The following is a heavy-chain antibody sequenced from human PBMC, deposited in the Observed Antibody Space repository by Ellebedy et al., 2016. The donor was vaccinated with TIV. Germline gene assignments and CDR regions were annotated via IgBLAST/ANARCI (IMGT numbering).Heavy chain of an antibody. CDR1: GGTFSRHV. Sequence: AASVKVSCKASGGTFSRHVISWVRQAPGQGLEWMGRIIPILGIANYAQKFQGRVTITADKSTSTAYMELSSLRSEDTAVYYCAREPSGVGWYDSSWFHPWGQGTLVTVSS. CDR2: IIPILGIA. D-gene: IGHD6-19*01. CDR3: AREPSGVGWYDSSWFHP. V-gene: IGHV1-69*04. J-gene: IGHJ5*02.